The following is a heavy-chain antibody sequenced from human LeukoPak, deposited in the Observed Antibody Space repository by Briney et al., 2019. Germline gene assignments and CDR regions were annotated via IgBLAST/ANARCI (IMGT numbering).Heavy chain of an antibody. D-gene: IGHD5-12*01. J-gene: IGHJ4*02. CDR1: GGSISSGDYY. V-gene: IGHV4-30-4*01. Sequence: SETLSLTCTVSGGSISSGDYYWSWIRQPPGKGLEWIGYIYYSGSTYYNPSLKSRVTISVDTSKNQFSLKLSSVTAADTAVYYCARDRRKGIVATLRYFDYWGQGTLVTVSS. CDR2: IYYSGST. CDR3: ARDRRKGIVATLRYFDY.